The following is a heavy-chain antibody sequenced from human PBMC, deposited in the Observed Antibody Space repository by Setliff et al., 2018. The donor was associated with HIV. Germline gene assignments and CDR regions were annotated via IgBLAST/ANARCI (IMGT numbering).Heavy chain of an antibody. J-gene: IGHJ6*03. CDR2: ILPFFDTA. D-gene: IGHD3-3*01. CDR3: ARDVYFTFSGGVIRHYLGV. Sequence: GASVKVSCKVSGGTFTRNCISWVRQAPGQGLEWMGGILPFFDTANYAQKFQGRVTITADESTSTVHMELSSLTSEDTAVYYRARDVYFTFSGGVIRHYLGVWGKGTTVTVSS. CDR1: GGTFTRNC. V-gene: IGHV1-69*13.